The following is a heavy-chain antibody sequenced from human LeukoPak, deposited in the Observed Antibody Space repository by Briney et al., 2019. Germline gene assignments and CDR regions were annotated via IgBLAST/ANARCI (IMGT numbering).Heavy chain of an antibody. CDR1: GGSISPYY. J-gene: IGHJ4*02. CDR3: ARGVSGSYVFDS. CDR2: IHYSGTT. Sequence: SETLSLTCTVSGGSISPYYWSWIRHPPGKGLEWIGYIHYSGTTNYNPSLKSRVTISVDTSKNQFSLNLSSVTAADTAVYYCARGVSGSYVFDSWGQGTLVTVSS. V-gene: IGHV4-59*01. D-gene: IGHD3-16*01.